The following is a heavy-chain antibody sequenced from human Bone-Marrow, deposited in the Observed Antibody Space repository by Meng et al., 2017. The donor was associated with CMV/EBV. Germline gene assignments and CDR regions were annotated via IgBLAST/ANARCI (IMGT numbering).Heavy chain of an antibody. CDR2: ISPIFGTA. V-gene: IGHV1-69*05. J-gene: IGHJ6*02. Sequence: SVKVSCKASGGTFSSYAISWVRQAPGQGLEWMGGISPIFGTANYAQKFQGRVTITTDESTSTAYMELSSLRSEDTAVYYRASSPPYYYDSSGYYYQEQYYYGMDVWGQGTTVTVSS. D-gene: IGHD3-22*01. CDR1: GGTFSSYA. CDR3: ASSPPYYYDSSGYYYQEQYYYGMDV.